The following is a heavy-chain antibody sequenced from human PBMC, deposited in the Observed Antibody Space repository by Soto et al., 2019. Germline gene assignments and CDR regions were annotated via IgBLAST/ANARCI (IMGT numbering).Heavy chain of an antibody. V-gene: IGHV1-18*01. CDR1: GYTFTTYG. J-gene: IGHJ6*02. D-gene: IGHD3-10*01. CDR2: INTHNGNT. CDR3: TREGSAPYYYYGMDA. Sequence: GAPVKVSCKASGYTFTTYGISWVRQAPGQGLEWLGWINTHNGNTNYAQNLQGRVIMTADTSTSTAYMELRSLRSDDTAIYYCTREGSAPYYYYGMDAWGQGTTVTVSS.